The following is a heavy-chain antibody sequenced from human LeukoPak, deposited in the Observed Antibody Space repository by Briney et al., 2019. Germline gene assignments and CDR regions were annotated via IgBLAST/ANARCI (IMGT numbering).Heavy chain of an antibody. D-gene: IGHD6-13*01. CDR3: ASSIAAAGHDY. CDR2: INHSGST. CDR1: GGSFSGYY. Sequence: SETLSLTCAVYGGSFSGYYWSWIRQPPGKGLEWIEEINHSGSTNYNPSLKSRVTISVDTSKNQFSLKLSSVTAADTAVYYCASSIAAAGHDYWGQGTLVTVSS. V-gene: IGHV4-34*01. J-gene: IGHJ4*02.